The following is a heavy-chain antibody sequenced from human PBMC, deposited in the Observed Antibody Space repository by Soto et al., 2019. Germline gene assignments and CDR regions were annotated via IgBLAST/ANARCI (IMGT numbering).Heavy chain of an antibody. CDR1: GFTFGPFW. V-gene: IGHV3-74*01. CDR3: ERYLGYPDSFEI. Sequence: GGSLRLSCAASGFTFGPFWMHWVRQAPGKGLVWVSHINGDGNTIVYADSVRGRFTTSRDNAKSTLFLQMNSLRVEDTAVYYCERYLGYPDSFEIWRRVTMVT. D-gene: IGHD6-13*01. CDR2: INGDGNTI. J-gene: IGHJ3*02.